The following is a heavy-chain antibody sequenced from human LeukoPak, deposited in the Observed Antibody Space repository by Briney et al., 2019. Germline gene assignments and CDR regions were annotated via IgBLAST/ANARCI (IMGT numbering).Heavy chain of an antibody. CDR2: IVVGSGDT. Sequence: ASVKVSCKASGFTFTSSAVQWVRQARGQRLEWIGWIVVGSGDTNYAQKFQERVTITRDMSTSTAYMELSSLRSEDTAVYYCAADPGYYDSSGYSDAFDIWGQGTMVTVSS. CDR3: AADPGYYDSSGYSDAFDI. D-gene: IGHD3-22*01. V-gene: IGHV1-58*01. CDR1: GFTFTSSA. J-gene: IGHJ3*02.